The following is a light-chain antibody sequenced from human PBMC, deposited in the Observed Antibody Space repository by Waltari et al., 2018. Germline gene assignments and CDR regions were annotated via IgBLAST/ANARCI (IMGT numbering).Light chain of an antibody. CDR1: DIGRKS. CDR2: YNN. Sequence: SYVLTQPPSVSVAPGQTARITCGGDDIGRKSVHWYQQKPGQAPVLLISYNNVRPSGIPERFSGSNSGNTATLTISRVEAGNEADYYCQVWDSLRDQYVFGSGTKVTVL. V-gene: IGLV3-21*04. CDR3: QVWDSLRDQYV. J-gene: IGLJ1*01.